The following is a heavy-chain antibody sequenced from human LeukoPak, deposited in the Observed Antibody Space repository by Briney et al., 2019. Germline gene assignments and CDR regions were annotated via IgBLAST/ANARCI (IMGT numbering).Heavy chain of an antibody. CDR2: ISGSGANS. J-gene: IGHJ4*02. Sequence: GGSLRLSCAASGFTFSSYAMNWVREAPGKGLALVSTISGSGANSYNADSVKGRFTISRDNSKNTLYLLMNSLRAEDTAVYYCANHQGGGAYDPIDYWGQGTLVTVSS. V-gene: IGHV3-23*01. CDR1: GFTFSSYA. D-gene: IGHD5-12*01. CDR3: ANHQGGGAYDPIDY.